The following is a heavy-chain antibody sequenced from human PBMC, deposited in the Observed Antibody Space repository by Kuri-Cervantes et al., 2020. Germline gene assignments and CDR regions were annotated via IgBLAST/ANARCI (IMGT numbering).Heavy chain of an antibody. CDR1: GFTSIVNW. V-gene: IGHV3-74*01. Sequence: GESLKISCAGSGFTSIVNWVHWVRQVPGKGLESVSRMNRDGTIRDYADSVKGRFTISRDNAKNSLYLQMNSLRAEDTAVYYCARDYLYAFDIWGQGTMVTVSS. CDR3: ARDYLYAFDI. J-gene: IGHJ3*02. CDR2: MNRDGTIR. D-gene: IGHD3-10*01.